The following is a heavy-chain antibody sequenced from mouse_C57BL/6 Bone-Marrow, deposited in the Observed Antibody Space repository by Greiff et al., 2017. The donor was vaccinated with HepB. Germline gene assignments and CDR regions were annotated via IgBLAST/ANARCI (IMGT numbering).Heavy chain of an antibody. D-gene: IGHD2-1*01. CDR3: ARGELRFAY. V-gene: IGHV1-19*01. CDR1: GYTFTDYY. CDR2: INPYNGGT. Sequence: EVQVVESGPVLVKPGASVKMSCKASGYTFTDYYMNWVKQSHGKSLEWIGVINPYNGGTSYNQKFKGKATLTVDKSSSTAYMELNSLTSEDSAVYYCARGELRFAYWGQGTLVTVSA. J-gene: IGHJ3*01.